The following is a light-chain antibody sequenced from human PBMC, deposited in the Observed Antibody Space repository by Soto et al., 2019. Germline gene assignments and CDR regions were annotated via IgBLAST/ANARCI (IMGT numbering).Light chain of an antibody. CDR2: GAS. J-gene: IGKJ5*01. CDR3: QQRNVWPPVT. Sequence: EIVMTQCRATLSVSTGARATLSCRASQSVSSNLAWYQQKPGQAPRLLIYGASNRATGIPDRFSGSGSGTDFTLTISSLEPEDSAVYYCQQRNVWPPVTFGQGTRLEIK. V-gene: IGKV3-11*01. CDR1: QSVSSN.